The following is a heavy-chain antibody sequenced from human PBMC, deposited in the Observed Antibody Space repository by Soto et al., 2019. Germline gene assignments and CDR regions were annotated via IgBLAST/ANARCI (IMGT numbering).Heavy chain of an antibody. Sequence: GESLKISCKGSGYSFTSYWIGWVRQMPGKGLEWMGIIYPGDSDTRYSPSFQGQVTISADKSISTAYLRWSSLKASDTAMYYCARHRLTPYDFWSGYYPKDAFDIWGQGTMVTVSS. V-gene: IGHV5-51*01. D-gene: IGHD3-3*01. J-gene: IGHJ3*02. CDR2: IYPGDSDT. CDR1: GYSFTSYW. CDR3: ARHRLTPYDFWSGYYPKDAFDI.